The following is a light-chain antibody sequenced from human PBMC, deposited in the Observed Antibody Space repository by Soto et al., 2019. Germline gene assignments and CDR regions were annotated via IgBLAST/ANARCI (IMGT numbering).Light chain of an antibody. V-gene: IGKV3-20*01. CDR2: GAS. Sequence: DIVLTQSPGTLSLSPGERAALSCGASQSLSNNFLAWYQQKPGQAPRLLISGASSRATGIPDRFSGSGSGTDFTLTITRVEPEDFAVYYCQQYATSHLTFGGGTKVEIK. CDR1: QSLSNNF. CDR3: QQYATSHLT. J-gene: IGKJ4*01.